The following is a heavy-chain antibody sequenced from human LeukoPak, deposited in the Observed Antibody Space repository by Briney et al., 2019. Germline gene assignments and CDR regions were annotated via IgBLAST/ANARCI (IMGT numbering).Heavy chain of an antibody. V-gene: IGHV1-2*02. Sequence: ASVKVSCKASGYTFTDSYIHWVRQAPGQGLEWMGWINPNSGGTNYPQKFQGRVTMTRDTSISTAYMELSDLRSDDTSVYFCARVRPPPIGYFAFELWGQGTMVTVSS. CDR3: ARVRPPPIGYFAFEL. CDR1: GYTFTDSY. D-gene: IGHD3-22*01. CDR2: INPNSGGT. J-gene: IGHJ3*01.